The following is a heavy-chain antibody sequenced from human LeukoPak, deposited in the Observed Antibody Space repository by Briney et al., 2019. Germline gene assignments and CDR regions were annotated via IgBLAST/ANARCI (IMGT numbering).Heavy chain of an antibody. CDR2: ISGSGGST. CDR1: GFTFSSYA. J-gene: IGHJ4*02. Sequence: PGGSLRLSCAASGFTFSSYAMSWVRQAPGKGLEWVSAISGSGGSTYYADSVKGRFTISRDNTKNTLYLQMNSLRSEDTAVYYCATDPPLRGYSGYDWDYWGQGTLVTVSS. CDR3: ATDPPLRGYSGYDWDY. V-gene: IGHV3-23*01. D-gene: IGHD5-12*01.